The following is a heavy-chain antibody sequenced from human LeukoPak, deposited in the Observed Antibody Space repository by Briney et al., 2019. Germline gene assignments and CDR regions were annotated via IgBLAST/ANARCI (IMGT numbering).Heavy chain of an antibody. CDR1: GFTFSNYP. D-gene: IGHD6-13*01. CDR2: ISYDGSNE. J-gene: IGHJ4*02. Sequence: GGSLRLSCAASGFTFSNYPMHWVRQAPGKGLEWVTIISYDGSNEHYADSVKGRFTISRDNSKNTLYLQMNSLRADDTAVYYCARAVSSSWHTFDYWGQGTLVTVSS. CDR3: ARAVSSSWHTFDY. V-gene: IGHV3-30*14.